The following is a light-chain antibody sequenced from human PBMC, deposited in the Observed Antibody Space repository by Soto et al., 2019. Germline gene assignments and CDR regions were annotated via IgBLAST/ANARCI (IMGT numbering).Light chain of an antibody. Sequence: EIVMTQSPATLSVSPGERTTLSCRASQSVSRILAWYQQKPGQAPRLLIYGASTRATGIPVRFSGSGSGTEFTRTISSLQSEDFAVYYFQQYDKWPPTFGQGTKVES. CDR1: QSVSRI. CDR2: GAS. CDR3: QQYDKWPPT. J-gene: IGKJ1*01. V-gene: IGKV3-15*01.